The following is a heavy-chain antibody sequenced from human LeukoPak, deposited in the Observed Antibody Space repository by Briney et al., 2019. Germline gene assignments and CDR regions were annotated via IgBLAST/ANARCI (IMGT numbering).Heavy chain of an antibody. Sequence: SETLSLTCTVSGGSISSYYWSWIRQPAGKGLEWIGRIYTSGSTNYNPSLKSRVTMSVDTSKNQFSLYLTSVTAADTAVYYCARFMDSPGWGYYFDHWGQGILVTVSS. CDR1: GGSISSYY. CDR3: ARFMDSPGWGYYFDH. V-gene: IGHV4-4*07. D-gene: IGHD6-19*01. CDR2: IYTSGST. J-gene: IGHJ4*02.